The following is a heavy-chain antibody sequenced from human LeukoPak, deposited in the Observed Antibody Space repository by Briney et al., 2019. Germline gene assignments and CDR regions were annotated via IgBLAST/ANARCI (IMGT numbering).Heavy chain of an antibody. CDR2: ISHDGNTG. V-gene: IGHV3-30-3*01. D-gene: IGHD3-16*01. CDR3: ARDFNWAFDY. J-gene: IGHJ4*02. CDR1: KFMFSAYN. Sequence: GGSLRLSCAASKFMFSAYNMHWVRQVPGKGLEWLAIISHDGNTGHYADSVKGRFTISRDNSKDTVDLQMNSLRADDTAVYYCARDFNWAFDYWGQGTLVTVFS.